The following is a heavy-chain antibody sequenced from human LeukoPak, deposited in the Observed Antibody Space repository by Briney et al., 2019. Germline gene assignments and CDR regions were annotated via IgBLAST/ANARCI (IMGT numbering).Heavy chain of an antibody. J-gene: IGHJ6*03. Sequence: AGGSLRLSCAASGFTFSTYNMNWVRQAPGKGLEWVSSISSSSSYIYYADSVKGRFTISRDNAKNSLYLQMNSLRAEDTAVYYCASTAPLGYYYMDVWGKGTTVTVSS. D-gene: IGHD5-18*01. CDR2: ISSSSSYI. CDR3: ASTAPLGYYYMDV. CDR1: GFTFSTYN. V-gene: IGHV3-21*01.